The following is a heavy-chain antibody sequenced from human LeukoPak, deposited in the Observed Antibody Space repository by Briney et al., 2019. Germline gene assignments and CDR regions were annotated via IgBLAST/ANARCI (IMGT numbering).Heavy chain of an antibody. CDR2: IIPILGIA. CDR1: GGTFISYA. Sequence: SVKVSCKASGGTFISYAISWVRQAPGQGLEWMGRIIPILGIANYAQKFQGRVTITADKSTSTAYMELSSLRSEDTAVYYCARGSEMATMGCDYWGQGTLVTVSS. V-gene: IGHV1-69*04. CDR3: ARGSEMATMGCDY. J-gene: IGHJ4*02. D-gene: IGHD5-24*01.